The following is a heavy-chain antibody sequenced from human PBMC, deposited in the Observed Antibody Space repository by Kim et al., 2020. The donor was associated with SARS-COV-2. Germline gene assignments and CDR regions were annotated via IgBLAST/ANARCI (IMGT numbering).Heavy chain of an antibody. Sequence: GGSLRLSCAASGFTFSSYGMHWVRQAPGKGLEWVAVISYDGSNKYYADSVKGRFTISRDNSKNTLYLQMNSPRAEDTAVYYCAKGALRLRLGELSSKTDYYYYGMDVWGQGTTVTVSS. J-gene: IGHJ6*02. D-gene: IGHD3-16*02. V-gene: IGHV3-30*18. CDR1: GFTFSSYG. CDR3: AKGALRLRLGELSSKTDYYYYGMDV. CDR2: ISYDGSNK.